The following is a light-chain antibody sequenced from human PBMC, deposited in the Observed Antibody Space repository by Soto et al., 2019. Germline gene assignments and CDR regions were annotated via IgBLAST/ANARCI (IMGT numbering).Light chain of an antibody. CDR1: QSISSS. CDR3: QQYNNGPTYT. Sequence: EIAMTQSPATLSVSPGERATLSCRASQSISSSLAWYQQKPGQAPRLLIYGASTRATGIPARFSGSGSGTEFTLTISSLQSKDFAVYYCQQYNNGPTYTFGQGTKLEIK. J-gene: IGKJ2*01. V-gene: IGKV3-15*01. CDR2: GAS.